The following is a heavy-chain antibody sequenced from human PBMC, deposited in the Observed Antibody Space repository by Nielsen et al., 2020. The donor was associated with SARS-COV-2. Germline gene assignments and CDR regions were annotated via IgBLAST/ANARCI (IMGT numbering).Heavy chain of an antibody. D-gene: IGHD6-13*01. J-gene: IGHJ4*02. CDR3: VKGLPGYSSSWYDY. Sequence: GESLKISCAASGFSVRNKYMSWVRQAPGKGLEWVSVIDSATGTYYADSVRGRFTISRDNSKNTLYLEMTSLRAEDTALYYCVKGLPGYSSSWYDYWGQGTLVTVSS. V-gene: IGHV3-53*01. CDR1: GFSVRNKY. CDR2: IDSATGT.